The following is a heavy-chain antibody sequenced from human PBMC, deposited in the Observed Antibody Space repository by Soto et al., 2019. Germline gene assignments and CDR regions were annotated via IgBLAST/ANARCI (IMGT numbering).Heavy chain of an antibody. CDR2: VYYSGGT. V-gene: IGHV4-39*01. J-gene: IGHJ3*02. CDR3: ARHRGSNWYYGFDI. D-gene: IGHD6-13*01. Sequence: QLQLQESGPGLVKPSETLSLTCTVSGGSISSDSYYWGWIRQSPGKGLEWIGTVYYSGGTYYNPSLKGRVTIFVDTSKNQFSLQLTSVTAADTAAYYCARHRGSNWYYGFDIWGQGTMVTVSS. CDR1: GGSISSDSYY.